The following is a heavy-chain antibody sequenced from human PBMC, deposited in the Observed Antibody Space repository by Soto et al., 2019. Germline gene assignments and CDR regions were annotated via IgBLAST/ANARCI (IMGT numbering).Heavy chain of an antibody. CDR3: ARHVPAAGYYYGMDV. V-gene: IGHV1-69*12. CDR2: IIPIFGTA. CDR1: GGTFSSYA. Sequence: QVQLVQSGDEVKKPGSSVNVSCKASGGTFSSYAISWVRLAPGQGLEWMGGIIPIFGTANYAQKFQGRVTITADESTSTAYMELSSLRSEDTAVYYCARHVPAAGYYYGMDVWGQGTTVTVSS. J-gene: IGHJ6*02. D-gene: IGHD2-2*01.